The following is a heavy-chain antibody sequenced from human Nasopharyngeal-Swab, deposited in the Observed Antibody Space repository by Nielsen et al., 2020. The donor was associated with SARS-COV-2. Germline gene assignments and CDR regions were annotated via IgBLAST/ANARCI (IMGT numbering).Heavy chain of an antibody. D-gene: IGHD3-9*01. CDR3: TTGRFPHYDILTGYYNAYYFDY. V-gene: IGHV3-15*01. Sequence: VRQAPGKGLEWVGRIKSKTDGGTTDYAAPVKGRFTISRDDSKNTLYLQMNSLKTEDTAVYYCTTGRFPHYDILTGYYNAYYFDYWGQGTLVTVSS. J-gene: IGHJ4*02. CDR2: IKSKTDGGTT.